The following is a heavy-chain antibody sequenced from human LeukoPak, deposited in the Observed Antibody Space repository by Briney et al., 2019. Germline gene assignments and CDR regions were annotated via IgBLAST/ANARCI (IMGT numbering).Heavy chain of an antibody. V-gene: IGHV3-23*01. Sequence: GGSLRLSCAASGFIFRNYGMKWVRQAPGKGLEWVSGISGHGDITYYADSVKRRFTISRDNSKNTLYLQMNSLRAEDTAVYYCAKGGRGDGYNFGFDYWGQGTLVTVSS. D-gene: IGHD5-24*01. J-gene: IGHJ4*02. CDR1: GFIFRNYG. CDR2: ISGHGDIT. CDR3: AKGGRGDGYNFGFDY.